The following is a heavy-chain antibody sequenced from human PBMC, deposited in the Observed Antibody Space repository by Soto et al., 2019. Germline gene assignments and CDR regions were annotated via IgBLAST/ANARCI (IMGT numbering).Heavy chain of an antibody. CDR3: ARGGYGDSLRHQYSFDY. J-gene: IGHJ4*02. CDR1: GFTFSTYA. CDR2: ISYDGITK. Sequence: QVQLVESGGGVVQPGRSLRLSCVASGFTFSTYAIHWVRQAPGKGLEWVALISYDGITKYFADSVKGRFTISRDNSNNKLYLQMNSLRAEDTAVDYCARGGYGDSLRHQYSFDYWGQGTLVTVSS. D-gene: IGHD4-17*01. V-gene: IGHV3-30-3*01.